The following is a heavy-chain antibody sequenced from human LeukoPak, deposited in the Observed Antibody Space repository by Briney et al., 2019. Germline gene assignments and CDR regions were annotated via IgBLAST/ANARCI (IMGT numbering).Heavy chain of an antibody. CDR2: IGSDGSTT. J-gene: IGHJ4*02. D-gene: IGHD3-22*01. Sequence: PGGSLRLSCVASGFTFSSYWMHWVRQPPGKRLLWVSRIGSDGSTTTYADSVKGRFTISRDNAKNTLYLQMNSLRAEDTAVYYCARERSGSSGYYSAIDSWGQGTLVTVSS. CDR1: GFTFSSYW. CDR3: ARERSGSSGYYSAIDS. V-gene: IGHV3-74*01.